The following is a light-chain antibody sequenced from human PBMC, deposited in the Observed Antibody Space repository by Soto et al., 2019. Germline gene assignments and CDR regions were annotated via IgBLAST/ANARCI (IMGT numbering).Light chain of an antibody. CDR1: QSISSY. CDR2: AAS. Sequence: DIQMTQSPSSLSASVGDRVTITCRVSQSISSYLNWYQQKPGKAPKLLIYAASSLQSGVPSRLSGTGSGTDFTLTISSLQPEDFATYYCQQSHSTPPITFGQGTRLEIK. V-gene: IGKV1-39*01. J-gene: IGKJ5*01. CDR3: QQSHSTPPIT.